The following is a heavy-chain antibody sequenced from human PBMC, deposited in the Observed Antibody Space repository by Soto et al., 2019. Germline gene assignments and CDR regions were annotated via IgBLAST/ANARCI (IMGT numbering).Heavy chain of an antibody. CDR1: GGSFSGYY. V-gene: IGHV4-34*01. J-gene: IGHJ5*02. D-gene: IGHD5-12*01. Sequence: SETLSLTYAVYGGSFSGYYWSWIRQPPGKGLEWIGEINHSGSTNYNPSLKSRVTISVDTSKNQFSLKLSSVTAADTAVYYCARSGRWLRLGWFDPWGQGTLVTVS. CDR3: ARSGRWLRLGWFDP. CDR2: INHSGST.